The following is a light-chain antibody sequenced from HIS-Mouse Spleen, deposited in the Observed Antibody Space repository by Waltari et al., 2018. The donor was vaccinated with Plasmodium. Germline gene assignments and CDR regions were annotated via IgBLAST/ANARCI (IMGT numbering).Light chain of an antibody. CDR2: GAS. J-gene: IGKJ3*01. CDR1: KSVSSN. CDR3: QQYNNWSFT. Sequence: EIVMTQSTATLSVSTGERATISCRASKSVSSNLAWYQQKPGQAPRPLIYGASTRATGIPARFSGSGSGKEFTLTISSLQSEDFAIYYCQQYNNWSFTFGPGTKVDIK. V-gene: IGKV3-15*01.